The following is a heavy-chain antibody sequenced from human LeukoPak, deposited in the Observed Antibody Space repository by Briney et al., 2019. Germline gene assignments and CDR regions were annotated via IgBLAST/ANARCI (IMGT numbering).Heavy chain of an antibody. CDR1: GFTFSSYA. CDR2: ISGSGGST. V-gene: IGHV3-23*01. CDR3: AKGSAVAGPGKYYFDY. J-gene: IGHJ4*02. D-gene: IGHD6-19*01. Sequence: GGSLRLSCAASGFTFSSYAMSWVRQAPGKGLEWVSVISGSGGSTYHADSVKGRLTISRDNSKNTLYLQMNSLRADDTAVYYCAKGSAVAGPGKYYFDYWGQGTLVTVSS.